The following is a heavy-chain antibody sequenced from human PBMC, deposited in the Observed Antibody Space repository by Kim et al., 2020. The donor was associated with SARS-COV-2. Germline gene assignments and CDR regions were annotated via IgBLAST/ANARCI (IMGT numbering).Heavy chain of an antibody. D-gene: IGHD4-17*01. CDR1: GGSISSYY. V-gene: IGHV4-59*01. CDR3: ARVDYVGGWFDP. J-gene: IGHJ5*02. CDR2: IYYSGST. Sequence: SETLSLTCTVSGGSISSYYWSWIRQPPGKGLEWIGYIYYSGSTNYNPSLKSRVTISVDTSKNQFSLKLSSVTAADTAVYYCARVDYVGGWFDPWGQGTLVTVSS.